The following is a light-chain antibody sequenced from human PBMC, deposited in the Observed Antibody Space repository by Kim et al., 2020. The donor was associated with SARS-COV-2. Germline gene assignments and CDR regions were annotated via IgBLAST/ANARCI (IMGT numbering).Light chain of an antibody. J-gene: IGKJ4*01. V-gene: IGKV3-11*01. CDR3: QQRSKWPLT. CDR2: DAS. CDR1: QRVSKY. Sequence: LSQGERATVACRASQRVSKYVGWYQQKTGQAPRLLIYDASNRATGIPGRFSGSGSGTDFSLTISSLEPEDFAVYYCQQRSKWPLTFGGGTKLDIK.